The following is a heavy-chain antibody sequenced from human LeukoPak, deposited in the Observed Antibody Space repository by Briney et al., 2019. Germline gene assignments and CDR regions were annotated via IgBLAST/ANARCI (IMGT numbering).Heavy chain of an antibody. D-gene: IGHD3/OR15-3a*01. CDR2: IYYSGST. V-gene: IGHV4-59*01. CDR1: GDSISTYY. J-gene: IGHJ4*02. Sequence: SETLSLTCTVSGDSISTYYWSWIRQPPGEGLEWIGYIYYSGSTNYNPSLKSRVTISVDTSKNQFSLKLSSVTAADTAVYYCATYGGTGYYGFAYWGQGTLVTVSS. CDR3: ATYGGTGYYGFAY.